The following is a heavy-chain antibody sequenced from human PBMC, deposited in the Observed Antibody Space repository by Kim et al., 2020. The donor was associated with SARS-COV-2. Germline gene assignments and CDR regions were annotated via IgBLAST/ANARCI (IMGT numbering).Heavy chain of an antibody. Sequence: SETLSLTCSVSGASIRSYYWSWIRQSPGKGLEWIAYISNSGTSKYNPSLKSRATILLDTSGNRVSLKLTSVTATDTAVYYCARHVGRGWYGDSAFEYWG. CDR3: ARHVGRGWYGDSAFEY. CDR1: GASIRSYY. V-gene: IGHV4-59*08. CDR2: ISNSGTS. J-gene: IGHJ4*01. D-gene: IGHD6-19*01.